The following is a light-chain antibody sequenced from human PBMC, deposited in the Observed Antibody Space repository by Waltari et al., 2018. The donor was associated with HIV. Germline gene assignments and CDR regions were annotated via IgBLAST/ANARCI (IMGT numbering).Light chain of an antibody. CDR3: QQYYSSPLT. J-gene: IGKJ4*01. V-gene: IGKV4-1*01. CDR1: QSLLPRSNNKNY. CDR2: WAS. Sequence: DIVMTQSPDSLSESLGERATLTCKSSQSLLPRSNNKNYLAWYQQKPGQPPKLFIYWASTRESRVPDRFSGSGSGTDFTLTINNLRAEDVAVYYCQQYYSSPLTFGGGTKVEIK.